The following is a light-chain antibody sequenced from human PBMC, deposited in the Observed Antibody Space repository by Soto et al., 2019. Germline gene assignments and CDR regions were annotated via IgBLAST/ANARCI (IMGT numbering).Light chain of an antibody. J-gene: IGKJ4*01. Sequence: DIVMTQSPDSLAVCLSEKATINCKSSQSVLYRSNNKNYLAWYQQKPGQPPKLLIYWASTRESGVPDRFSGSGSGTDFTLTISSLQAEDVAVYYCQQYYNTPLTFGGGTKVEIK. CDR3: QQYYNTPLT. CDR1: QSVLYRSNNKNY. CDR2: WAS. V-gene: IGKV4-1*01.